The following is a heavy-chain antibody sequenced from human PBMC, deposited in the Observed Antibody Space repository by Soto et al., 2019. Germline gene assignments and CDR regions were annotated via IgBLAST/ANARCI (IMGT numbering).Heavy chain of an antibody. CDR1: GGTFSSYT. CDR2: IIPILGIA. J-gene: IGHJ4*02. Sequence: QVQLVQSGAEVKKPGSSVKVSCKASGGTFSSYTISWVRQAPGQGLEWMGRIIPILGIANYAQKFQGRVKITADKSTSTAYMELSSLRSEDTAVYYCARPDGSGSYYSYWGQGTLVTVSS. CDR3: ARPDGSGSYYSY. V-gene: IGHV1-69*02. D-gene: IGHD3-10*01.